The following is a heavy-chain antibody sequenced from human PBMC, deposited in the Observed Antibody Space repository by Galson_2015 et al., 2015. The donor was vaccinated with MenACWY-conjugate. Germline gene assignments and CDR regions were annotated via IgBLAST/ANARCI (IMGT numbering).Heavy chain of an antibody. CDR2: VNSNGRST. CDR1: GFTFSTYW. Sequence: SLRLSCAASGFTFSTYWMHWVRQAPGKGLEWVSRVNSNGRSTSYADSVKGRFTISRDNAKNTLYLQMNSLRAEDTAVYYCARLGGHYRTTSQFAYWGQGTLVTVSS. D-gene: IGHD2/OR15-2a*01. V-gene: IGHV3-74*01. J-gene: IGHJ4*02. CDR3: ARLGGHYRTTSQFAY.